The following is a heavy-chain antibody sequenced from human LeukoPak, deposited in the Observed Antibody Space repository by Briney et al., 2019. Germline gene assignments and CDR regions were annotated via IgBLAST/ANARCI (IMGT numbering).Heavy chain of an antibody. CDR3: ARGSPGQWLVTYFDY. CDR2: IYSGGST. V-gene: IGHV3-53*01. D-gene: IGHD6-19*01. CDR1: GFTVSSNY. Sequence: PGGSLRLSCAASGFTVSSNYMSWVRQAPGKGLEWVSVIYSGGSTYYADSVKGRFTISRDNSKNTLYLQMNSLRAEDTAVYYCARGSPGQWLVTYFDYWGQGTLVTVSS. J-gene: IGHJ4*02.